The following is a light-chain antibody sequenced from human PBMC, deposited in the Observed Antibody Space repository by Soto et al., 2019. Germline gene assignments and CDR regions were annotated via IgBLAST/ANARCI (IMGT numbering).Light chain of an antibody. CDR3: QHYGTSQGT. CDR1: QSVRNNY. Sequence: EIVLTQSPGALSLSPGTRATLSCRASQSVRNNYLAWYQQKPGQAPRLLIYGASSWATGIPDRFSGSGSGTDFTLTISRLEPEDFAVYYCQHYGTSQGTFGQGTRLEIK. J-gene: IGKJ5*01. V-gene: IGKV3-20*01. CDR2: GAS.